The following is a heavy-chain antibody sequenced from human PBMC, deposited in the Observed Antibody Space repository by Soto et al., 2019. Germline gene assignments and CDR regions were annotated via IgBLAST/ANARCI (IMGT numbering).Heavy chain of an antibody. V-gene: IGHV3-23*01. J-gene: IGHJ4*02. CDR1: GFTFSSYA. CDR2: ISGSGGST. Sequence: PGGSLRLSCAASGFTFSSYAMSWVRQAPGKGLEWVSAISGSGGSTYYADSVKGRFTISRDNSKNTLYLQMNSLRAEDTAVYYCAKEPNRGAVAGKHFDYWGQGTLVTVSS. CDR3: AKEPNRGAVAGKHFDY. D-gene: IGHD6-19*01.